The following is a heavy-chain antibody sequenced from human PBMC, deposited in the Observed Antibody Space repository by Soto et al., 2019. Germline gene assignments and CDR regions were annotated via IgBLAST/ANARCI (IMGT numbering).Heavy chain of an antibody. V-gene: IGHV4-61*05. CDR3: ARLGAFYQAMDS. Sequence: PSETLSLTCAVSGGSISSGGYSWSWIRQPPGKGLEWIGYIYYAGTTTYNPSLQSRVSISLDKSKNEVSLKLTSVTAADTAVYFCARLGAFYQAMDSWGQGTLVTVSS. J-gene: IGHJ1*01. CDR1: GGSISSGGYS. D-gene: IGHD2-2*01. CDR2: IYYAGTT.